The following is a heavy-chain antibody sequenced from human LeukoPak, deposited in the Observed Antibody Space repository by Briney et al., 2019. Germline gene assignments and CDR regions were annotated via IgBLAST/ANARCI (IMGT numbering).Heavy chain of an antibody. CDR2: ISGSGGST. J-gene: IGHJ4*02. CDR1: GFTFSSYA. D-gene: IGHD3-10*01. CDR3: AKGDVLLWFGELT. V-gene: IGHV3-23*01. Sequence: PGGSLRLSCAASGFTFSSYAMSWVRQAPGKGLEGVSAISGSGGSTYYADSVKGRFTISRDNSKNTLYLQMNSLRAEDTAVYYCAKGDVLLWFGELTWGQGTLVTVSS.